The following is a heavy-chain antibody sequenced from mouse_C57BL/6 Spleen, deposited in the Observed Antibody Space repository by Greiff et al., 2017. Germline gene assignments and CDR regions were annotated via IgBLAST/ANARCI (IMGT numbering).Heavy chain of an antibody. J-gene: IGHJ4*01. D-gene: IGHD1-1*01. Sequence: EVQRVESVAELVRPGASVKLSCTASGFNIKNTYMHWVKQRPEQGLEWIGRIDPANGNTKYAPKFQGKATITADTSSNTAYLQLSSLTSEDTAIYYCARWGYGSSYAMDYWGQGTSVTVSS. V-gene: IGHV14-3*01. CDR3: ARWGYGSSYAMDY. CDR1: GFNIKNTY. CDR2: IDPANGNT.